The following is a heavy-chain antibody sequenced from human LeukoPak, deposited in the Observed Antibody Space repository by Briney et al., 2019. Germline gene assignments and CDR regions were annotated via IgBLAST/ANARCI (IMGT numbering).Heavy chain of an antibody. D-gene: IGHD3-10*01. J-gene: IGHJ4*02. V-gene: IGHV4-59*11. CDR2: IYYRGST. Sequence: SETLSLTCTVSGGSISPLYWGWIRQPPGKGLEFIGYIYYRGSTNFNPSLKSRVPLSVDTSKSQISLKLTSVTAADTAVYYCARGGVAAKYYFDFWGQGTLVTVSS. CDR1: GGSISPLY. CDR3: ARGGVAAKYYFDF.